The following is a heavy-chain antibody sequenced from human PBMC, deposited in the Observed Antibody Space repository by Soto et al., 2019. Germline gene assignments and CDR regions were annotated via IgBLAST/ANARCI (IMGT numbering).Heavy chain of an antibody. CDR2: ISAYNGNT. J-gene: IGHJ4*02. CDR3: ARGIFLEWLLSYFDY. V-gene: IGHV1-18*01. Sequence: ASVKVSCKASGYTFTSYGISWVRQAPGQGLEWMGWISAYNGNTNYAQKLQGRVTMTTDTSTSTAYMELRSLRSDDTAVYYCARGIFLEWLLSYFDYWGLGTLVTVSS. D-gene: IGHD3-3*01. CDR1: GYTFTSYG.